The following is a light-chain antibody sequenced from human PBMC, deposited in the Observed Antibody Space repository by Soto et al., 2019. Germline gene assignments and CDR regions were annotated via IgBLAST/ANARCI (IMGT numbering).Light chain of an antibody. Sequence: EIGLTQSPGTLSLSPGERATVSCRASQSVSSNLAWHQQKPGQTPRLLIYDTSTRATGVPTRFSGSRSGAEFTLTINSLQSEDFAVYYCQPYNNWPLTFGGGTKVDIK. J-gene: IGKJ4*01. V-gene: IGKV3-15*01. CDR1: QSVSSN. CDR2: DTS. CDR3: QPYNNWPLT.